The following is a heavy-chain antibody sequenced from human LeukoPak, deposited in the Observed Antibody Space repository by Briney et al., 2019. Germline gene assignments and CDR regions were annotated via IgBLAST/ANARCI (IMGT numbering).Heavy chain of an antibody. J-gene: IGHJ4*02. CDR1: GFTFSSYW. D-gene: IGHD6-6*01. Sequence: GGSLRLSCAASGFTFSSYWMSWVGQAPGKGPEGVANIKEDGSQKYYVDSVKGRFTISRDNAKNSLYLQMNSLRAEDTAVYYCARARGYFDYWGQGTLVTVSS. V-gene: IGHV3-7*01. CDR3: ARARGYFDY. CDR2: IKEDGSQK.